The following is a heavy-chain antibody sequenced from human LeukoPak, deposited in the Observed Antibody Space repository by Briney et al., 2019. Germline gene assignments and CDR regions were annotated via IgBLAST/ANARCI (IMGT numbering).Heavy chain of an antibody. D-gene: IGHD5-18*01. CDR3: ARDVRSDTDVDLGGDY. CDR1: GFIFSSYG. J-gene: IGHJ4*02. V-gene: IGHV3-33*01. Sequence: GGSLRLSCAASGFIFSSYGMHWVRQAPGKGLGWVALIWFDGSKQYYADSVKGRFTISRDNSKNTLYLQVNSLRAEDTAVYYCARDVRSDTDVDLGGDYWGQGTLVTVSS. CDR2: IWFDGSKQ.